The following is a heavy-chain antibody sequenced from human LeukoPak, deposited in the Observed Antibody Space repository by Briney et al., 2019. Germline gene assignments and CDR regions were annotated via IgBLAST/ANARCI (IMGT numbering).Heavy chain of an antibody. CDR1: GGSISSSSYY. V-gene: IGHV4-39*01. CDR2: IYYSGST. CDR3: ARLRGGFGGVIVIPDY. Sequence: SETRSLTCTVSGGSISSSSYYWGWIRQPPGRGLEWFGSIYYSGSTYYNPSLKSRVTISVDTSKNQFSLKLSSVTAADTAVYYCARLRGGFGGVIVIPDYWGQGTLVTVSS. D-gene: IGHD3-16*02. J-gene: IGHJ4*02.